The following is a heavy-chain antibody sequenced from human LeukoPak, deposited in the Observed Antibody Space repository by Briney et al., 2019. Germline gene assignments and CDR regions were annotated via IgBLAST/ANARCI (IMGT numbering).Heavy chain of an antibody. CDR2: INHSGST. D-gene: IGHD2-15*01. V-gene: IGHV4-34*01. CDR3: ARRGYCSSSSCYGMDV. J-gene: IGHJ6*02. CDR1: GGSFSGYY. Sequence: SETPSLTCAVYGGSFSGYYWSWIRQPPGKGLEWIGEINHSGSTNYNPSLKSRVTISVDTSKNQFSLQLNSVTPEDTAVYYCARRGYCSSSSCYGMDVWGQGTTVTVSS.